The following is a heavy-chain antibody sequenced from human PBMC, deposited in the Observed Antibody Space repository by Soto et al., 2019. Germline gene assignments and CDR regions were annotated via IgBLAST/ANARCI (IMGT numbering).Heavy chain of an antibody. CDR1: GYTFTSYD. J-gene: IGHJ5*02. Sequence: QVQLVQSGTEVKKPGASVKVSCKASGYTFTSYDINWVRQATGQGLEWMGWMNTNSGNTGYAQKFQGRVTMPRTNSISTAYMELSSLRSEDTAVYYCARGVDVLMVYAINNWFDPWGQGTLVTVSS. D-gene: IGHD2-8*01. V-gene: IGHV1-8*01. CDR3: ARGVDVLMVYAINNWFDP. CDR2: MNTNSGNT.